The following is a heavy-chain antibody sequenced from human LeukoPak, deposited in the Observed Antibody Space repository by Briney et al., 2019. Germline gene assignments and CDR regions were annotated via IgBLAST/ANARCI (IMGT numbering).Heavy chain of an antibody. CDR2: IHAIGST. V-gene: IGHV4-4*07. CDR1: GAPMSDSY. CDR3: ARILDRDA. D-gene: IGHD3-22*01. J-gene: IGHJ3*01. Sequence: SQTLSLTCTLSGAPMSDSYWYWIRHSAATWMEWIGRIHAIGSTNYNPSLKSRVIISLDTSKSQFSLSLSAVTAADTATYYCARILDRDAWGQGTLVTVSP.